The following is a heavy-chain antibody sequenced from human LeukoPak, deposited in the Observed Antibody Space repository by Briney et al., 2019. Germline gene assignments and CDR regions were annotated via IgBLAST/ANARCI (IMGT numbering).Heavy chain of an antibody. Sequence: GGSLRLSCAAPGFIFSIHWVRQAPGKGLEWVSLISGDGGSTFYADSVRGRFTISRDNTRKSLSLQMSSLRSEDPALYYCARESETSGWYDYWGQGTLVTVSS. D-gene: IGHD6-19*01. CDR3: ARESETSGWYDY. J-gene: IGHJ4*02. CDR1: GFIFS. V-gene: IGHV3-43*02. CDR2: ISGDGGST.